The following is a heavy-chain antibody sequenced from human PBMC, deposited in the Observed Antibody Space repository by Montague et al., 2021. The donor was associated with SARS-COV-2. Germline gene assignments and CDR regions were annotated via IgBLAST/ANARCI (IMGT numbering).Heavy chain of an antibody. V-gene: IGHV3-48*03. CDR3: ASLMVLNY. CDR2: ISSSGSTI. CDR1: GFTFSSYE. D-gene: IGHD2-8*01. Sequence: SRRLSWSASGFTFSSYEMNWVRQAPGKGLEWVSYISSSGSTIYYADSVKGRFTISRDNAKNSLYLQMNSLRAEDTAVYYCASLMVLNYWGQGTLVTVSS. J-gene: IGHJ4*02.